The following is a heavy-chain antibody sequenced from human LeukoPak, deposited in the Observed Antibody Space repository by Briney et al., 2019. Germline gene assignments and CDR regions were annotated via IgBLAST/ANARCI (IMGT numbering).Heavy chain of an antibody. J-gene: IGHJ4*02. CDR1: GFTFSTYY. Sequence: GGSLRLSCAASGFTFSTYYMNWVRQAPGKGPEWVSSISSSSSYIYYADSVRGRITISRDNAKNSLYLQMDSLRAEDTAVHYCARARSSSWSSPFDYWGQGTLVTVSS. CDR2: ISSSSSYI. D-gene: IGHD6-13*01. CDR3: ARARSSSWSSPFDY. V-gene: IGHV3-21*01.